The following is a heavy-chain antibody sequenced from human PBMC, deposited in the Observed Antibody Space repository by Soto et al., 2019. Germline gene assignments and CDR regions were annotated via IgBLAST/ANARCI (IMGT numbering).Heavy chain of an antibody. CDR2: ISTYSGDT. V-gene: IGHV1-18*01. CDR1: GYTFFTYD. Sequence: ASVKVSCKASGYTFFTYDISWVRQAPGQGLEWMGWISTYSGDTKYAQKFQGRVTMTTDTSTTTAYLELRSLRSDDTAVYYCARPRTVAATKGYDYWGQGTLVTVSS. D-gene: IGHD4-4*01. J-gene: IGHJ4*02. CDR3: ARPRTVAATKGYDY.